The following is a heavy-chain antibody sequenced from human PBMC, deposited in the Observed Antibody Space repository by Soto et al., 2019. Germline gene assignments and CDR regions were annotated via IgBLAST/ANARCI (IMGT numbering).Heavy chain of an antibody. D-gene: IGHD2-2*01. CDR2: ISGSGGST. CDR3: AKDAVVVVPAAPWFDP. V-gene: IGHV3-23*01. CDR1: GFTFSSYA. J-gene: IGHJ5*02. Sequence: QAGGSLRLSCAASGFTFSSYAMSWVRQAPGKGLEWVSAISGSGGSTYYADSVKGRFTISRDNSKNTLYLQMNSLRAEDTAVYYCAKDAVVVVPAAPWFDPWGQGTLVTVSS.